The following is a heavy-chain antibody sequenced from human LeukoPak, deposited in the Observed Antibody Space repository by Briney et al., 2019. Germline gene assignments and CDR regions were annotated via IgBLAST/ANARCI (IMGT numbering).Heavy chain of an antibody. CDR1: GFTFDDYA. CDR3: ARTGGSYPYYFEY. V-gene: IGHV3-9*01. CDR2: ISWNSGSL. D-gene: IGHD1-26*01. Sequence: GRSLRLSCAASGFTFDDYAMHWVRQAPGKGLEWVSGISWNSGSLGYADSVKGRFTISRDNAKNSLYLQMNSLRAEDTAVYYCARTGGSYPYYFEYWGQGTLVTVSS. J-gene: IGHJ4*02.